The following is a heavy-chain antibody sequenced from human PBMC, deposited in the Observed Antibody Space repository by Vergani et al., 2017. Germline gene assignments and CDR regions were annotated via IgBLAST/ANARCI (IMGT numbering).Heavy chain of an antibody. J-gene: IGHJ4*02. CDR3: ARGVGATGSTLYYFDY. Sequence: QLQLQESGPGLVKPSETLSLTCTVSGGSISSYYWSWIRQPPGKGLEWIGYIYYSGSTNYNPSLKSRVTISVDTSKNQFSLKLSSVTAADTAVYYCARGVGATGSTLYYFDYWGQGTLVTVSS. CDR2: IYYSGST. V-gene: IGHV4-59*01. D-gene: IGHD1-26*01. CDR1: GGSISSYY.